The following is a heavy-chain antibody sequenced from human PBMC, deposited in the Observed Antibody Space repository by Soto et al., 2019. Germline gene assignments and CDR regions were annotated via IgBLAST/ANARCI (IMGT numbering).Heavy chain of an antibody. CDR2: IYYSGST. CDR3: ASGSIWGAPMDV. V-gene: IGHV4-31*03. CDR1: GGSISSGGYY. J-gene: IGHJ6*02. Sequence: QVQLQESGPGLVKPSQTLSLTCTVSGGSISSGGYYWSWIRQHPGKGLEWIGYIYYSGSTYYNPSLKSRVTISVDTSKNPFALKLSSVTAADTAVYYCASGSIWGAPMDVWGQGTTVTVSS. D-gene: IGHD3-16*01.